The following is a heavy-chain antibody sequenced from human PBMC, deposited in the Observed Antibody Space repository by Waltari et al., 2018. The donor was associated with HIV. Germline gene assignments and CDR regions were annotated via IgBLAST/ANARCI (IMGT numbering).Heavy chain of an antibody. CDR3: ARTPSGSSWEDWYFDL. CDR1: GYSFTSYW. J-gene: IGHJ2*01. D-gene: IGHD6-13*01. V-gene: IGHV5-10-1*01. CDR2: IDPSDSYT. Sequence: EVQLVQSGAAVKKPGESLRISCKGSGYSFTSYWISWVRQMPGKGLEWMGRIDPSDSYTNYSPSFQGHVTISADKSISTAYLQWSSLKASDTAMYYCARTPSGSSWEDWYFDLWGRGTLVTVSS.